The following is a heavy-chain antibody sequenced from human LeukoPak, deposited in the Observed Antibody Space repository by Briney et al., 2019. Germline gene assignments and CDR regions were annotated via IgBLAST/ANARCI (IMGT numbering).Heavy chain of an antibody. D-gene: IGHD2-2*01. CDR2: ISYDGSNT. V-gene: IGHV3-30*04. Sequence: TGGSLRLSCAASGFTFSNYAAHWVRQAPDKGLEWVAVISYDGSNTYYGDSVRGRFTISRDNSKNTLYLQMNSLTSEDTGVHYCEAGPDDDFDMWGQGTMVIVSS. J-gene: IGHJ3*02. CDR3: EAGPDDDFDM. CDR1: GFTFSNYA.